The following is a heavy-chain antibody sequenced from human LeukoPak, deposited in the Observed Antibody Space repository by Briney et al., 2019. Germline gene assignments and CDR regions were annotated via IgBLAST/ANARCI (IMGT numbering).Heavy chain of an antibody. J-gene: IGHJ4*02. D-gene: IGHD3-3*01. Sequence: GSLRLSCAASGFTFSNAWMSWVRQAPGKGLEWIGEINHSGTTNYNPSLKSRVTISVDTSKNQFSLKLSSVTAADTAVYYCARTPSGEWLFFDWGQGTLVTVSS. CDR1: GFTFSNAW. V-gene: IGHV4-34*01. CDR2: INHSGTT. CDR3: ARTPSGEWLFFD.